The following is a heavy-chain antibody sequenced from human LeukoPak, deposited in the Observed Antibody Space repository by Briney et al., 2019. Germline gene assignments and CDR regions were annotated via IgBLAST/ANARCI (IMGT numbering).Heavy chain of an antibody. CDR2: IRYDGSNK. CDR3: AKAIAVAGTHHPTGFYY. CDR1: GFIFSSYG. Sequence: PGGSLRLSCAASGFIFSSYGMHWVRQAPGKGLEWVAFIRYDGSNKYYADSVKGRFTISRDNSKNTLYLQMNSLRAEDTAVYYCAKAIAVAGTHHPTGFYYWGQGTLVTVSS. D-gene: IGHD6-19*01. J-gene: IGHJ4*02. V-gene: IGHV3-30*02.